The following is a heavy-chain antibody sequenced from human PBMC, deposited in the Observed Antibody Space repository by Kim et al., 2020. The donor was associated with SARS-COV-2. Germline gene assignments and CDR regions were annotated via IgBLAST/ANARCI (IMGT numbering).Heavy chain of an antibody. CDR3: ARVWVVGATNVWFDY. CDR1: GGSISSYY. J-gene: IGHJ4*02. Sequence: SETLSLTCTVSGGSISSYYWSWIRQPPGKGLEWIGYIYYSGSTNYNPSLKSRVTISVDTSKNQFSLKLSSVTAADTAVYYCARVWVVGATNVWFDYWGQGTLVTVSS. CDR2: IYYSGST. D-gene: IGHD1-26*01. V-gene: IGHV4-59*13.